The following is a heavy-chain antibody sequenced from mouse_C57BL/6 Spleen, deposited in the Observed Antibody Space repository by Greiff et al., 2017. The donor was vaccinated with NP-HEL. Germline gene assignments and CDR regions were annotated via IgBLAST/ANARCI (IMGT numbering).Heavy chain of an antibody. V-gene: IGHV1-80*01. CDR1: GYTFSSYW. CDR2: IYPGDGDT. D-gene: IGHD1-1*01. Sequence: QVQLQQSGAELVKPGASVKISCKASGYTFSSYWMNWVKQRPGKGLEWIGQIYPGDGDTNYNGKFKGKATLTADKSSSTAYMQLSSLTSEDSAVYFCARGTTVVATGDGYFDVWGTGTTVTVSS. J-gene: IGHJ1*03. CDR3: ARGTTVVATGDGYFDV.